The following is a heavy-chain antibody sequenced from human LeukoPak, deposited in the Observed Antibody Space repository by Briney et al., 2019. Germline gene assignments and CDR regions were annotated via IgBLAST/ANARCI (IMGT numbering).Heavy chain of an antibody. CDR2: INHSGST. CDR1: GGSFSGYY. CDR3: ARASYSYGYWGYFDY. J-gene: IGHJ4*02. V-gene: IGHV4-34*01. Sequence: SETLSLTCAVYGGSFSGYYWSWIPQPPGKGLEWIGEINHSGSTNYNPSLKSRVTISVDTSKNQFSLKLSSVTAADTAVYYCARASYSYGYWGYFDYWGQGTLVTVSS. D-gene: IGHD5-18*01.